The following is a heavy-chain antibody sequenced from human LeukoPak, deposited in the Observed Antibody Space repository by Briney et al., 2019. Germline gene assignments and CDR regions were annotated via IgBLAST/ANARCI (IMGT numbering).Heavy chain of an antibody. CDR1: GGSISTYY. J-gene: IGHJ4*02. CDR2: IYTSGST. V-gene: IGHV4-4*07. D-gene: IGHD5-18*01. CDR3: ATGISRWTQLDN. Sequence: PSETLSLTCTVSGGSISTYYWSWIRQPAGKGLEWIGRIYTSGSTSYNPSLKSRVTISLDKSKNQFSLNLNSVTAADTAVYYCATGISRWTQLDNWGQGTLVTVSS.